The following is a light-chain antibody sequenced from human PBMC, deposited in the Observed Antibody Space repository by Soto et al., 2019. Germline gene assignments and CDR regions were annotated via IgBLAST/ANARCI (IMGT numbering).Light chain of an antibody. CDR2: GAS. V-gene: IGKV3-20*01. J-gene: IGKJ1*01. CDR3: QQYGDSPRV. Sequence: EIVLTQSAGTLSPSPGERATLSCGASQSVSNNYLAWYQQKPGQAPRLLIYGASNRATGIPDRFSGSGSGTDFNLTISRLEAEDFAVYYCQQYGDSPRVFGQGTKVDIK. CDR1: QSVSNNY.